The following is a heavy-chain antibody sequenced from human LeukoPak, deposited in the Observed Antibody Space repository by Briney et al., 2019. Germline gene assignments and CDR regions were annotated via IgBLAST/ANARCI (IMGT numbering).Heavy chain of an antibody. CDR3: AKDIGVAYYDSSGYYSH. J-gene: IGHJ4*02. CDR1: GFTFDDYA. D-gene: IGHD3-22*01. Sequence: PGGSLRLSCAASGFTFDDYAMHWVRQAPGKGLEWVSGISWNSGSIGYADSVKGRFTISRDNAKNSLYLQMNSLRAEDTALYYCAKDIGVAYYDSSGYYSHWGQGTLVTVSS. V-gene: IGHV3-9*01. CDR2: ISWNSGSI.